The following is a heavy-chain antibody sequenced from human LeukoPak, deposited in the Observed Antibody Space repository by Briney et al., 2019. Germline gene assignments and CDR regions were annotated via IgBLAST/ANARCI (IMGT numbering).Heavy chain of an antibody. Sequence: GGSPRLSCAASGFTFSSYAMHWVRQAPGKGLEWVAVISYDGSNKYYADSVKGRFTISRDNSKNTLYLQMNRLRAEDTAVYYCARDGDNDAFDIWGQGTMVTVSS. D-gene: IGHD7-27*01. J-gene: IGHJ3*02. CDR3: ARDGDNDAFDI. V-gene: IGHV3-30-3*01. CDR1: GFTFSSYA. CDR2: ISYDGSNK.